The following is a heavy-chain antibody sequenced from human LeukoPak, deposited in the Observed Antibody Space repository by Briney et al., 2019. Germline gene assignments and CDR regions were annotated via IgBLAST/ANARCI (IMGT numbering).Heavy chain of an antibody. CDR1: GGTFSSYA. CDR2: IIPIFGIA. V-gene: IGHV1-69*04. Sequence: ASVKVSCKASGGTFSSYAISWVRQAPGQGLEWMGRIIPIFGIANYAQKFQGRVTITADKSTSTAYMELSSLRSEDTAVYYCARERGSSWYAGGPLYYDGMDVWGQGTTVTVSS. CDR3: ARERGSSWYAGGPLYYDGMDV. D-gene: IGHD6-13*01. J-gene: IGHJ6*02.